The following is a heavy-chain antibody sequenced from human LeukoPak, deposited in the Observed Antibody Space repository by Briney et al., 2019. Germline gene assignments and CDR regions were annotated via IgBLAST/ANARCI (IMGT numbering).Heavy chain of an antibody. V-gene: IGHV1-24*01. J-gene: IGHJ5*02. D-gene: IGHD3-10*01. CDR1: GYTLTELS. CDR2: FDPEDGET. Sequence: GASVTVSCTVSGYTLTELSMHWVRQAPGKGLEWMGGFDPEDGETIYAQKFQGRVTMTEDTSTDTAYMELSSLRSEDTAVYYCATVVGSAWFDPWGQGTLVTVSS. CDR3: ATVVGSAWFDP.